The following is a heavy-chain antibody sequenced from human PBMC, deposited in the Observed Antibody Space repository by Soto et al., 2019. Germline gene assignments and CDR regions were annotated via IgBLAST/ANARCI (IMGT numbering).Heavy chain of an antibody. Sequence: QVQLVQSGAEVKKPGSSVKVSCKASGGTFSSYAISWVRQAPGQGLEWMGGIIPIFGTANYAQKFQGRVKITEDESTSTAYMELSSLRSEDTAVYYCAVCTNGVCYTTGYFDIWGRGTLVTVSS. CDR2: IIPIFGTA. V-gene: IGHV1-69*01. D-gene: IGHD2-8*01. J-gene: IGHJ2*01. CDR3: AVCTNGVCYTTGYFDI. CDR1: GGTFSSYA.